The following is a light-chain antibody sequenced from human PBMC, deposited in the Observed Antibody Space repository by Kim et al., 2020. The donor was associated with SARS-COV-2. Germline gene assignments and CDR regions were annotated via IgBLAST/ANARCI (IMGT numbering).Light chain of an antibody. CDR3: QQYNNWPLYT. J-gene: IGKJ2*01. V-gene: IGKV3-15*01. Sequence: VSPGEKATLTCRASQRVSRNFAWYQQKPGQAPRLLIYGASTRATGIPARFSGSGSGTEFTLTISSLQSEDFAVYYCQQYNNWPLYTFGQGTKLEI. CDR2: GAS. CDR1: QRVSRN.